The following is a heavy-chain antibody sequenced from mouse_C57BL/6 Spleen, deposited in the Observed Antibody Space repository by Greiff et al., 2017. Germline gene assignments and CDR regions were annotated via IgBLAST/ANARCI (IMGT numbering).Heavy chain of an antibody. CDR3: AREWDGGVFDY. J-gene: IGHJ2*01. CDR1: GYAFTNYL. Sequence: QVHVKQSGAELVRPGTSVKVSCKASGYAFTNYLIEWVKQRPGQGLEWIGVINPGSGGTNYNEKFKGKATLTADKSSSTAYMQLSSLTSGDSAVYFCAREWDGGVFDYWGQGTTLTVSS. CDR2: INPGSGGT. V-gene: IGHV1-54*01. D-gene: IGHD4-1*01.